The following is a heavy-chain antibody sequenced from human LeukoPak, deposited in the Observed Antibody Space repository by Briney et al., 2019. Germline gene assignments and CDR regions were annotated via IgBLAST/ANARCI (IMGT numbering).Heavy chain of an antibody. Sequence: GSLRLSCAASGFTFSDYYMSWIRQAPGKGLEWVSYISSSGSTIYYADSVKGRFTISRDNSKNTLYLQMNSLRAEDTAVYYCAKDGDGYESSGDYWGQGTLVTVSS. CDR2: ISSSGSTI. V-gene: IGHV3-11*01. J-gene: IGHJ4*02. D-gene: IGHD5-12*01. CDR1: GFTFSDYY. CDR3: AKDGDGYESSGDY.